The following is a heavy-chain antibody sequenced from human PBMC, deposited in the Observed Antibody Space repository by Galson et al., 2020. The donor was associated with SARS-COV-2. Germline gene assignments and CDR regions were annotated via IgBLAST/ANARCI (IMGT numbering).Heavy chain of an antibody. V-gene: IGHV4-31*03. CDR1: GGSISSGGYY. Sequence: SETLSLTCTVSGGSISSGGYYWSWIRQHPGKGLEWIGYIYYSGSTYYNPSLKSRVTISVDTSKNQFSLKLSSVTAADTAVYYCARGLGYYDFWSGYPRDYFDYWGQGTLVTVSS. CDR2: IYYSGST. CDR3: ARGLGYYDFWSGYPRDYFDY. D-gene: IGHD3-3*01. J-gene: IGHJ4*02.